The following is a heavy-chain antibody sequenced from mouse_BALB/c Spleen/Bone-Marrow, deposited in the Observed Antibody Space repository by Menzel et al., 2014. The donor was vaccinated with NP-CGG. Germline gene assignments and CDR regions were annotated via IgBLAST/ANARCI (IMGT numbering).Heavy chain of an antibody. Sequence: VQLQQSGAALVKPVASVKMSCTTSGFYIKDPYIHWVKQRPEQGLEWIGRIGPANGNTKYDQKFQAKCTKTADTSGNRGSLQISSLTTEDNAVYYCASYYYGRSLFAYWGQGTLVTVSA. CDR3: ASYYYGRSLFAY. D-gene: IGHD1-1*01. J-gene: IGHJ3*01. CDR1: GFYIKDPY. V-gene: IGHV14-3*02. CDR2: IGPANGNT.